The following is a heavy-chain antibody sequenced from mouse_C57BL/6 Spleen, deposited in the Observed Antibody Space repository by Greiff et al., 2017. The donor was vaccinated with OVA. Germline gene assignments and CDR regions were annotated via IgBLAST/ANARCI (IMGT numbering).Heavy chain of an antibody. V-gene: IGHV5-4*01. J-gene: IGHJ1*03. Sequence: EVQLMESGGGLVKPGGSLKLSCAASGFTFSSYAMSWVRQTPEKRLEWVATISDGGSYTYYPDNVKGRFTISRDNAKNNLYLQMSHLKSEDTAMYYCARDWDYGKYFDVWGTGTTVTVSS. CDR1: GFTFSSYA. CDR3: ARDWDYGKYFDV. CDR2: ISDGGSYT. D-gene: IGHD1-1*01.